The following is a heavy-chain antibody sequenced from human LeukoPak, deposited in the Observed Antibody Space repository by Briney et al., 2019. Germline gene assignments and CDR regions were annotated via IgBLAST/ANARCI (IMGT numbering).Heavy chain of an antibody. V-gene: IGHV4-4*07. CDR1: GGSISSYY. Sequence: PSETLSLTCIVSGGSISSYYWNWIRQSAGKGLEWIGRIYIGGSTSYNPSLKSRVTMSVDTSKIQFSLKLSSVTPADTAVYYCARQVYSSSWSYYFEYWGQGILVTVSS. CDR3: ARQVYSSSWSYYFEY. J-gene: IGHJ4*02. CDR2: IYIGGST. D-gene: IGHD6-13*01.